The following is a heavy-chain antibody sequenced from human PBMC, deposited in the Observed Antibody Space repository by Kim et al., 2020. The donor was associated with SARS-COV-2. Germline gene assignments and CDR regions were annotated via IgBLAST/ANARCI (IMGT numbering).Heavy chain of an antibody. Sequence: GGSLRLSCAASGFTFSSYSMNWVRQAPGKGLEWVSYISSSSSTIYYADSVKGRFTISRDNAKNSLYLQMNSLRDEDTAVYYCARDLEALYYYDSSGLYYFDCWGQGSLVAVSS. CDR1: GFTFSSYS. CDR2: ISSSSSTI. V-gene: IGHV3-48*02. D-gene: IGHD3-22*01. J-gene: IGHJ4*02. CDR3: ARDLEALYYYDSSGLYYFDC.